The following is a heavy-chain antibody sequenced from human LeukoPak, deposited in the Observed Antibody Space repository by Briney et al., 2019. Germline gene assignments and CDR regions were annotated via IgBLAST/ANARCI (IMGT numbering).Heavy chain of an antibody. J-gene: IGHJ5*02. D-gene: IGHD3-3*01. CDR1: GGSFSGYY. V-gene: IGHV4-34*01. CDR2: INHSGST. CDR3: ARGGSRPRFLEVNWFDP. Sequence: SETPSLTCAVYGGSFSGYYWSWIRQPPGKGLEWIGEINHSGSTNYNPSLKSRVTISVDTSKNQFSLKLSSVTAADTAVYYCARGGSRPRFLEVNWFDPWGQGTLVTVSS.